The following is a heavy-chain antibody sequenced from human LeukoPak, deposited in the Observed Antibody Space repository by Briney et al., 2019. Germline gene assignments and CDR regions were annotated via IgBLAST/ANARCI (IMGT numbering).Heavy chain of an antibody. CDR2: FYSSTRT. Sequence: SETLSLTCTVSGDSLTSGSRYWSWIRQPAGRGLEWIGHFYSSTRTTYNFCLGSRVTISGDTAKNQFSLKLDSVTAADTAVYFCARCMSELDYGDYAYYYHMDVWGKGTTVTVSS. V-gene: IGHV4-61*09. D-gene: IGHD4-17*01. J-gene: IGHJ6*04. CDR3: ARCMSELDYGDYAYYYHMDV. CDR1: GDSLTSGSRY.